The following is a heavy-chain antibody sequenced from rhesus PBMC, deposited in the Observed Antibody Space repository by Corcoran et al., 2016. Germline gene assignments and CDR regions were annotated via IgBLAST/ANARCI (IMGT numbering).Heavy chain of an antibody. CDR3: AGYSGYGSLFDY. D-gene: IGHD5-24*01. V-gene: IGHV4-127*01. J-gene: IGHJ4*01. CDR1: GYSISSGYG. Sequence: QVQLQESGPGLVKPSETLSLTCAVSGYSISSGYGWSWIRQPPGKGLEGIGDNGGRSGSTNYHPSRKSRVTISKDTSKTQFSLMRSSVTAADTAVYYCAGYSGYGSLFDYWGQGVLVTVSS. CDR2: NGGRSGST.